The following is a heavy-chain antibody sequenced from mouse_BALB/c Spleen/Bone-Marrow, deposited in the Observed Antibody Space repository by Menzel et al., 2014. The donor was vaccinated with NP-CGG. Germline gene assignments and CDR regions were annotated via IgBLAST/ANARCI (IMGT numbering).Heavy chain of an antibody. CDR2: IYPGDGDT. CDR1: GYAFSTYW. D-gene: IGHD3-1*01. CDR3: ARVGFSFDY. J-gene: IGHJ2*01. Sequence: VQRVESGAELVRPGASVKISCKASGYAFSTYWMNWVKQRPGQGLEWIGQIYPGDGDTNYNGKFKGKATLTADRSSSSASMQRSSLTSEDSAVYFCARVGFSFDYWGQGTTLTVSS. V-gene: IGHV1-80*01.